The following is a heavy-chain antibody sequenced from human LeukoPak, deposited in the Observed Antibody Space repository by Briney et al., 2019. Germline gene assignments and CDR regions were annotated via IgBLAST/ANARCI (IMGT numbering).Heavy chain of an antibody. V-gene: IGHV3-23*01. D-gene: IGHD6-13*01. CDR2: TSGGGGGT. CDR1: GFTFSIHA. CDR3: AKSLHLYSSSWTVDY. Sequence: GGSLRLSCAASGFTFSIHAMIWVRQAPGKGLEWVSGTSGGGGGTYYTDSVKGRFTISRDNSKNTLYLQMNSLRAEDTAVYYCAKSLHLYSSSWTVDYWGQGTLVTVSS. J-gene: IGHJ4*02.